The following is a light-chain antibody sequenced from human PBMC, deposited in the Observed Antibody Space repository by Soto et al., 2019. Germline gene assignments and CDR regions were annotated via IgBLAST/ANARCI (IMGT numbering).Light chain of an antibody. CDR1: QSVSNN. J-gene: IGKJ1*01. CDR3: QQYNNWPRT. CDR2: GAS. V-gene: IGKV3-15*01. Sequence: EILLTPSPATLSLSPGARATISCLASQSVSNNYLAWYQQKPGQAPRLLIYGASTRATGIPARFSGSGSGTEFTLTISSLQSEDFAVYYCQQYNNWPRTFGQGTKVDIK.